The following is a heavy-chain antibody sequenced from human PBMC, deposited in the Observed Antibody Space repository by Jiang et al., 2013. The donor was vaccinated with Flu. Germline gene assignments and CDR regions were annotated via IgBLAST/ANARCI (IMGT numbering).Heavy chain of an antibody. CDR3: ARGRYSYGYFGAFDI. Sequence: GLVKPSETLSLTCTVSGGSISSYYWSWIRQPPGKGLEWIGYIYYSGSTNYNPSLKSRVTISVDTSKNQFSLKLSSVTAADTAVYYCARGRYSYGYFGAFDIWGQGTMVTVSS. J-gene: IGHJ3*02. CDR1: GGSISSYY. CDR2: IYYSGST. D-gene: IGHD5-18*01. V-gene: IGHV4-59*01.